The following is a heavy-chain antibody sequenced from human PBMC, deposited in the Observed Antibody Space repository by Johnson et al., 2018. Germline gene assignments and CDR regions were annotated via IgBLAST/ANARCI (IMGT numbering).Heavy chain of an antibody. CDR1: GFTFSSYG. CDR3: AKDLGIFGVVPYYMDV. Sequence: VQLVESGGGVVQPGRSLRLSCAASGFTFSSYGMHWVRQAPGKGLEWVAVISYAGSNKYYADSVKGRFTISRDNSKNTLYLQMNSLRAEDTAVYYCAKDLGIFGVVPYYMDVWGKGTTVTVSS. V-gene: IGHV3-30*18. D-gene: IGHD3-3*01. CDR2: ISYAGSNK. J-gene: IGHJ6*03.